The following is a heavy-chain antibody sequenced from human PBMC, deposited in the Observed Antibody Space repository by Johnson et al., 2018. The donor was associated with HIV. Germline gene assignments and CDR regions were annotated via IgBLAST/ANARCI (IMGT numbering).Heavy chain of an antibody. Sequence: VQLVESGGGLVKPGGSLRLSCAASGFSVSASYISWLRQAPGKALEWVSVIYRGGATYYAASVQGRFTISRDNAKNSLDLQINSLRAEDTAVYYCARDTSGEGRAFDIWDQGTMVTVSS. CDR3: ARDTSGEGRAFDI. CDR1: GFSVSASY. CDR2: IYRGGAT. V-gene: IGHV3-66*01. J-gene: IGHJ3*02. D-gene: IGHD3-10*01.